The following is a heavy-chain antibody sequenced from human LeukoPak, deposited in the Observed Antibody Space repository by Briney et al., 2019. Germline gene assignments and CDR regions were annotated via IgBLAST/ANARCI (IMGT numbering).Heavy chain of an antibody. V-gene: IGHV1-8*01. J-gene: IGHJ4*02. D-gene: IGHD2-21*02. CDR3: AMTPPKGDIDY. Sequence: ASVKVSCKASGYTFTSYDINWVRQATGQGLEWLGWMSASSGNTGYAQKFQGRVSMTRATSISTAYLKLSSLAVEATALYYCAMTPPKGDIDYWGQGTLVTVSS. CDR1: GYTFTSYD. CDR2: MSASSGNT.